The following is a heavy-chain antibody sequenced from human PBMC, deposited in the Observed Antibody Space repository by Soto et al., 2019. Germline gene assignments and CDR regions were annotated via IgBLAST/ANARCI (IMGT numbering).Heavy chain of an antibody. CDR2: ISGNGVST. J-gene: IGHJ6*02. CDR3: AKGTGTYGYSYYYGMDV. D-gene: IGHD3-10*01. V-gene: IGHV3-23*01. Sequence: GGSLRLSCAASGFTFSSYAMSWVRQAPGKGLEWVSTISGNGVSTYSADSVKGRFTISKDNSKNTLYLQMNGLRAEDTAVYYFAKGTGTYGYSYYYGMDVWGQGTTVTVSS. CDR1: GFTFSSYA.